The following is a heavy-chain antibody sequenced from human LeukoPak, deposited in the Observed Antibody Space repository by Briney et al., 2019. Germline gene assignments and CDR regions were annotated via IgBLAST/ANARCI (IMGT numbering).Heavy chain of an antibody. Sequence: GGSLRLSCAASGFTFSSYWMHWVRQAPGKGLVWVSRINSDGSSTTYTDSVKGRFTISRDNAKNTLYLQMNSLRAEDTGVYFCARVFSGWYFYFDNWGQGTLVTVSS. CDR2: INSDGSST. CDR1: GFTFSSYW. J-gene: IGHJ4*02. V-gene: IGHV3-74*01. CDR3: ARVFSGWYFYFDN. D-gene: IGHD6-19*01.